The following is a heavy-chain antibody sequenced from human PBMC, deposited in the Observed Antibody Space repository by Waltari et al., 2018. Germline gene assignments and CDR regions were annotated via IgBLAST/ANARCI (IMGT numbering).Heavy chain of an antibody. Sequence: QVQLVESGGGVVQPGRSLRLSCAASGFTFSSYGMHWVRQAPGQGLEWVAVIWYDGSNKYYADSVKGRFTISRDNSKNTLYLQMNSLRAEDTAVYYCARGCATYYDFWSGYCNFDYWGQGTLVTVSS. V-gene: IGHV3-33*01. CDR2: IWYDGSNK. D-gene: IGHD3-3*01. J-gene: IGHJ4*02. CDR1: GFTFSSYG. CDR3: ARGCATYYDFWSGYCNFDY.